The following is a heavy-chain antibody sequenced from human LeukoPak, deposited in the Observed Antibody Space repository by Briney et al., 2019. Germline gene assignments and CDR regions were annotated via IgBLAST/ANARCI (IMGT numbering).Heavy chain of an antibody. V-gene: IGHV2-5*02. D-gene: IGHD3-22*01. CDR3: ARRRNYNDASGILNY. CDR2: IYWDDDK. CDR1: GFARATSGVG. J-gene: IGHJ4*02. Sequence: SGPTLVKPKQALALTCSLSGFARATSGVGVGWVRQPPGKALDWLAFIYWDDDKRYSPSLKSRLTITKDTSKNQVVLTMTNIDPVDTATYYCARRRNYNDASGILNYWGQGTLVTVSS.